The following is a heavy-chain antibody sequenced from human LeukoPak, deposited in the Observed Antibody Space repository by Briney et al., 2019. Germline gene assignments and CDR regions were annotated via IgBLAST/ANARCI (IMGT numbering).Heavy chain of an antibody. J-gene: IGHJ4*02. CDR2: INHSGST. CDR1: GGSFSGYY. CDR3: AGRRYYGSGTRGYFDY. V-gene: IGHV4-34*01. D-gene: IGHD3-10*01. Sequence: SETLSLTCAVYGGSFSGYYWSWIRQPPGKGLEWIGEINHSGSTNYNPSLKSRVTISVDTSKNQFSLKLSSVTAADTAVYYCAGRRYYGSGTRGYFDYWGQGTLVTVSS.